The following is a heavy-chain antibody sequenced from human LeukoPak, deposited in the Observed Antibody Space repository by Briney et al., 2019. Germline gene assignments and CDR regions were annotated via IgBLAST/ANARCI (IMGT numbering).Heavy chain of an antibody. V-gene: IGHV3-13*04. CDR1: GFTFSTYD. CDR3: VREIRETVITRHYYYGIDV. J-gene: IGHJ6*02. D-gene: IGHD1-7*01. Sequence: GGSLRLSCAASGFTFSTYDMHWVRQVTGEGLEWVSAIGAGEDTYYLGSVKGRFTISRENAKNVLYLQMSSLRVEDTAVYYCVREIRETVITRHYYYGIDVWGQGTTVTVSS. CDR2: IGAGEDT.